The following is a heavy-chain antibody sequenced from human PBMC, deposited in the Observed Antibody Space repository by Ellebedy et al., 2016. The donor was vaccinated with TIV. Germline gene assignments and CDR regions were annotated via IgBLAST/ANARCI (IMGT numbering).Heavy chain of an antibody. CDR2: IDRGGST. Sequence: GGSLRLSCAVSGFTVTSHYMSWVRQAPGQGLQWVSLIDRGGSTYYADSVKDRYTISRDDSKKIVYLQMDSLRAEDTAVYYCVTDRNWNVGGDYWGQGTLVIVSS. J-gene: IGHJ4*02. D-gene: IGHD1-20*01. CDR3: VTDRNWNVGGDY. V-gene: IGHV3-66*01. CDR1: GFTVTSHY.